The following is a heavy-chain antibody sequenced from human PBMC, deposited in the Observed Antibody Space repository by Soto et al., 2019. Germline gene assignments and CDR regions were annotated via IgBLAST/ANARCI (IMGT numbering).Heavy chain of an antibody. J-gene: IGHJ4*02. V-gene: IGHV5-10-1*01. CDR1: GYSFTSYL. D-gene: IGHD2-21*02. CDR3: ASQYGGDSPFDY. CDR2: IDASDSYT. Sequence: EVQLVQSGAEVKKPGEGLRISCKGSGYSFTSYLINWVRQMPGKGLEWMGKIDASDSYTNYSPSFQGHVTISTDKSISTAYLQWSSLKASDTAMYYCASQYGGDSPFDYWGQGTLVTVSS.